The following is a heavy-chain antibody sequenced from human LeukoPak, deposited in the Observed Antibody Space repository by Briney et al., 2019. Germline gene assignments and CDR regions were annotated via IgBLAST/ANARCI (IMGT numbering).Heavy chain of an antibody. J-gene: IGHJ4*02. CDR3: ITDSGDYGDYVRE. CDR2: IVVGSGNT. V-gene: IGHV1-58*01. D-gene: IGHD4-17*01. Sequence: SVNLSCTASGFSFTSSALQWVRQARGQRLGWIGWIVVGSGNTNYEKKFQERVTITRDMSTNTNYIELSSSRSEAQPPLYCITDSGDYGDYVREWGQGTLVTVSS. CDR1: GFSFTSSA.